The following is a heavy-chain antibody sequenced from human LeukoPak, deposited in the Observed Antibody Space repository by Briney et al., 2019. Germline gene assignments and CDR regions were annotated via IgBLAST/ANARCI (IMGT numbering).Heavy chain of an antibody. CDR2: ITGSGGGT. CDR1: GFTFSNYG. Sequence: GGSLRLSCAASGFTFSNYGLSWVRQAPGKGLEWVSGITGSGGGTYYADSVKGRFTISRDNAKNSLYLQMNSLRAEDTALYYCARDPVTGTTTPYFDYWGQGTLVTVSS. J-gene: IGHJ4*02. V-gene: IGHV3-23*01. CDR3: ARDPVTGTTTPYFDY. D-gene: IGHD1-7*01.